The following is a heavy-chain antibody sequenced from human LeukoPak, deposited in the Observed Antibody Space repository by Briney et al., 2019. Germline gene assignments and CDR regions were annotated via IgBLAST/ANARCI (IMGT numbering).Heavy chain of an antibody. V-gene: IGHV3-48*01. CDR1: GFTFSSYS. CDR2: ISSSSSTI. J-gene: IGHJ4*02. CDR3: ARGLPYSSSWAFDY. D-gene: IGHD6-13*01. Sequence: GGSLRLSCAASGFTFSSYSMNWVRQAPGKGLEWVSYISSSSSTIYYADSVKGRFTISRDNSKNTLYLQMNSLRAEDTAVYYCARGLPYSSSWAFDYWGQGTLVTVSS.